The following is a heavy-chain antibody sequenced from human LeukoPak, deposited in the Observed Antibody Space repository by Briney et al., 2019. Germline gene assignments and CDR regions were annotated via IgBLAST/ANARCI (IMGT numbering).Heavy chain of an antibody. CDR3: AREAIRRDDYVWGSYRFDY. D-gene: IGHD3-16*02. Sequence: SVKVSCKASGGTFSSYAISWVRQAPGQGLEWMGGIIPIFGAANYAQKFQGRVTITADESTSTAYVELSSLRSEDTAVYYCAREAIRRDDYVWGSYRFDYWGQGTLVTVSS. CDR1: GGTFSSYA. V-gene: IGHV1-69*13. CDR2: IIPIFGAA. J-gene: IGHJ4*02.